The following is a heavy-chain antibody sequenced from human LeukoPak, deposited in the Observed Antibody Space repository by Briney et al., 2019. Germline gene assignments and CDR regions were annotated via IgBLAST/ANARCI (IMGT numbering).Heavy chain of an antibody. Sequence: GGSQRLSCAASGFTFNIYAMSWVRQAPGKGLAWVSGLNEDGGYTYYADSVKGRFTISRDNANDSLYLQMNSLRAEDTAVYYCTVSLNYRNFDYWGQGTLVTVSS. CDR2: LNEDGGYT. D-gene: IGHD3-10*01. CDR1: GFTFNIYA. J-gene: IGHJ4*02. CDR3: TVSLNYRNFDY. V-gene: IGHV3-23*01.